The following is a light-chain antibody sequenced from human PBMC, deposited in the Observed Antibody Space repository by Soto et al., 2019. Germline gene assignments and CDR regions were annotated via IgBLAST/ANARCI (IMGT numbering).Light chain of an antibody. J-gene: IGLJ2*01. CDR1: NIGSKS. Sequence: ELAQPPSVSVAPGKTARITCGGNNIGSKSVHWYQQKPGQAPVVVIYYNSDRPSGIPERFSGSNSGNTATLTISSVEAGDEADYHCQVWDSSSDLVVFGGGTKLTVL. CDR3: QVWDSSSDLVV. CDR2: YNS. V-gene: IGLV3-21*04.